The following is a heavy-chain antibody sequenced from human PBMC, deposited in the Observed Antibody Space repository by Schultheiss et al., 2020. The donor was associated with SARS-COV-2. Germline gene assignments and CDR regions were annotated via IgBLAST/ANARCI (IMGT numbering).Heavy chain of an antibody. V-gene: IGHV4-34*12. CDR2: IIHSGST. Sequence: SETLSLTCAVSGGSFSGYYWNWLRQPPGKGLEWIGEIIHSGSTNYNPSLKSRVTISIDTSRNQFSLKLNSVSAADTAVYYCARVGRSYYGSGSPNWFDPWGQGTLVTVSS. CDR1: GGSFSGYY. J-gene: IGHJ5*02. CDR3: ARVGRSYYGSGSPNWFDP. D-gene: IGHD3-10*01.